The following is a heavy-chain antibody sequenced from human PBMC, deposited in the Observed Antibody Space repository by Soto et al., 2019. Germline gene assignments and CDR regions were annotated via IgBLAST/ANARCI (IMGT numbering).Heavy chain of an antibody. J-gene: IGHJ6*02. CDR3: ARLGIAVAGTYGMDV. Sequence: GESLKISCKGSGCSFTSYWIGWVRQVPGKGLEWMGIIYPGDSDTRYSPSFQGQVTISADKSISTAYLQWSSLKASDTAMYYCARLGIAVAGTYGMDVWGQGTTVTVSS. V-gene: IGHV5-51*01. CDR1: GCSFTSYW. D-gene: IGHD6-19*01. CDR2: IYPGDSDT.